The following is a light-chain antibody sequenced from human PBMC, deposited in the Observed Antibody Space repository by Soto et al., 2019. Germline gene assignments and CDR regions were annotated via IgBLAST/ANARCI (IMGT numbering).Light chain of an antibody. V-gene: IGKV3-11*01. J-gene: IGKJ2*01. CDR1: QSVSSS. CDR3: QQRSNSYT. CDR2: DAS. Sequence: EIVLTQSPATLSLSPGERATLSCRASQSVSSSFAWYQQKPGQAPRLLIFDASTRATGIPARFSGSGSGTDFTLTIRSLEPEDFAVYYCQQRSNSYTFGQGTKLEI.